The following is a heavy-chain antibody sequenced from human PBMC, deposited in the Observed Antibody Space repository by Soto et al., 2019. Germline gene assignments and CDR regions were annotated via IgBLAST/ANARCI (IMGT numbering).Heavy chain of an antibody. J-gene: IGHJ2*01. V-gene: IGHV1-69*01. CDR2: NLPLFNIS. CDR3: ARRRLGYGSWYFDL. D-gene: IGHD3-10*01. CDR1: GGAFSSYA. Sequence: QVQLVQSGAEVKKPGSSVKVSCKASGGAFSSYAISWVRQAPGQGLEWMGGNLPLFNISNYAQKFQGRVTITADEPTSTAYMDRSNLTSEDTAVYYCARRRLGYGSWYFDLRGRGTLITVSS.